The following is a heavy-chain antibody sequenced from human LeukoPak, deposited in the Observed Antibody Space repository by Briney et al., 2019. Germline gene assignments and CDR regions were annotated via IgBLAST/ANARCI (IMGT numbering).Heavy chain of an antibody. CDR3: ASDTAVAGTRGSWFDP. V-gene: IGHV1-69*13. Sequence: SVKVSCKASGGTFSSYAISWVRQAPGQGLEWMGGIIPIFGTANYAQKFQGRVTITADESTSTTYMELSSLRSEDTAVYYCASDTAVAGTRGSWFDPWGQGTLVTVSS. J-gene: IGHJ5*02. CDR2: IIPIFGTA. CDR1: GGTFSSYA. D-gene: IGHD6-19*01.